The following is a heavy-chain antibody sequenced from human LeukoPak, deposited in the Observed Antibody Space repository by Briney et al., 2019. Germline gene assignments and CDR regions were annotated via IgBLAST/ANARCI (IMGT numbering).Heavy chain of an antibody. D-gene: IGHD6-13*01. Sequence: AGGSLRLSCAASGFTFSSYSMNWVRQAPGKGLEWVSSISSSSSYIYYADSVKGRFTISRDNAKNSLYLQMNSLRAEDTAVYYCARGSSSWYYRWCFDYWGQGTLVTVSS. J-gene: IGHJ4*02. V-gene: IGHV3-21*01. CDR1: GFTFSSYS. CDR2: ISSSSSYI. CDR3: ARGSSSWYYRWCFDY.